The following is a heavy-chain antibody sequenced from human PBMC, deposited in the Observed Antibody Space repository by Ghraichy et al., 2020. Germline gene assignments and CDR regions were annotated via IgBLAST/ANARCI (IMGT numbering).Heavy chain of an antibody. J-gene: IGHJ3*02. D-gene: IGHD4-17*01. CDR1: GGSISSYY. CDR3: ARFHGDPRDAFDI. CDR2: IYYSGST. V-gene: IGHV4-59*01. Sequence: SETLSLTCTVSGGSISSYYWSWIRQPPGKGLEWFGYIYYSGSTNYNPSLKSRVTISVDTSKNQFSLKLSSVTAADTAVYYCARFHGDPRDAFDIWGQGTMVTVSS.